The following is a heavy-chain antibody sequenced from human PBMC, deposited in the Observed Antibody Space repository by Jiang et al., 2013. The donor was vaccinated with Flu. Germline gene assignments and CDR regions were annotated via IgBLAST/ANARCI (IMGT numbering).Heavy chain of an antibody. CDR1: GFSFSSYS. J-gene: IGHJ1*01. CDR2: ISTGSNFI. CDR3: ARDGNINYAGYYFQI. D-gene: IGHD2/OR15-2a*01. V-gene: IGHV3-21*06. Sequence: ASGFSFSSYSMNWVRQAPGRGLEWVSSISTGSNFIYYVDSAKGRFTISRDNARNSLYLQMNSLRAEDTAVYYCARDGNINYAGYYFQIWGLGILVTVSS.